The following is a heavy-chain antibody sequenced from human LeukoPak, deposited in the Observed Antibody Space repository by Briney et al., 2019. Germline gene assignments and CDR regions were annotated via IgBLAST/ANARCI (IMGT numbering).Heavy chain of an antibody. J-gene: IGHJ4*02. CDR2: IYSGGST. CDR1: GFTVSSKY. D-gene: IGHD1-26*01. CDR3: ARDTVGASLF. V-gene: IGHV3-66*01. Sequence: PGGSLRLSCAASGFTVSSKYMRWVRHAPGKGMECVSVIYSGGSTYYADSVKGRFTISRDNSKNTLYLQMNSLRAEDTAVYYCARDTVGASLFGGEGTLVTVSS.